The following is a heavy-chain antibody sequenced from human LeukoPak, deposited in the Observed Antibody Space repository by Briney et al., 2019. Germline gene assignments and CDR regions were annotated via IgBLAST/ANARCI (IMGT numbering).Heavy chain of an antibody. J-gene: IGHJ5*02. Sequence: GASVKVSCKPSGYTFTGYYMHWGRQAPGQGLEWMGWINPNSGGTNYAQKFQGRVTMTRDTSISTAYMELSRLRSDDTAVYYCARELHPNWFDPWGQGTLVTVSS. CDR3: ARELHPNWFDP. V-gene: IGHV1-2*02. CDR2: INPNSGGT. D-gene: IGHD2-21*02. CDR1: GYTFTGYY.